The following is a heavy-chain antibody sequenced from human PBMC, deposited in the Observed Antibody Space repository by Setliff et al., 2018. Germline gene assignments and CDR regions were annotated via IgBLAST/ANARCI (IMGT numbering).Heavy chain of an antibody. CDR1: GGSISSSSYY. D-gene: IGHD3-3*01. CDR2: IYHNGNS. V-gene: IGHV4-39*06. CDR3: AGGNFWSGYHTPSNWFDP. J-gene: IGHJ5*02. Sequence: KTSETLSLTCTVSGGSISSSSYYWGWIRQPPGKGLEWIGSIYHNGNSYYNPSLKSRVTISVDTSKNQFPLNLRSVTAADTAVYYCAGGNFWSGYHTPSNWFDPWGQGTLVTVPQ.